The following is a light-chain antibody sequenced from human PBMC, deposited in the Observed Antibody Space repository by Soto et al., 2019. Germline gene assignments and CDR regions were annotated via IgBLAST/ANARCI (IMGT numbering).Light chain of an antibody. Sequence: QSALTQPASVSGSPGQSITISCTGTSSDIGRYERVSWYQWHPGKAPKVMIYEDYRRPSGISNRFSGSKSGNTASLTIYGLQAEDEADYFCCSYAGPDIFAVFCGGTQLTVL. CDR2: EDY. V-gene: IGLV2-23*01. J-gene: IGLJ7*01. CDR1: SSDIGRYER. CDR3: CSYAGPDIFAV.